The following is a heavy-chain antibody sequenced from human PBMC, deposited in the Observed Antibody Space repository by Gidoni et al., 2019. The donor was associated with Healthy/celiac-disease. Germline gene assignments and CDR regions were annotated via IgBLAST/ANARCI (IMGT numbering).Heavy chain of an antibody. V-gene: IGHV1-46*01. CDR1: GYTFTSYY. CDR2: INPSGGST. J-gene: IGHJ4*02. CDR3: ARGVSGYCSGGSCYLAY. Sequence: QVQLVQSGAEVKKPGASVKVSCKASGYTFTSYYMHSVRQAPGQGLEWMGIINPSGGSTSYAQKFQGRVTMTRDTSTSTVYMELSSLRSEDTAVYYCARGVSGYCSGGSCYLAYWGQGTLVTVSS. D-gene: IGHD2-15*01.